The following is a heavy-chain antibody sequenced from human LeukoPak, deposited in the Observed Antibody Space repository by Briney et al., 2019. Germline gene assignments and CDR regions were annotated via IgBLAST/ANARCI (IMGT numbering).Heavy chain of an antibody. Sequence: SETLSLTCTVSGGSVSSGSYYWSWTRQPPGKGLEWIGYIYYSGSTNYNPSLKSRVTISVDTSKNQFSLKLSSVTAADTAVYYCARVSPSGVASPVYYYYGMDVWGQGTTVTVSS. V-gene: IGHV4-61*01. CDR3: ARVSPSGVASPVYYYYGMDV. D-gene: IGHD3-3*01. J-gene: IGHJ6*02. CDR2: IYYSGST. CDR1: GGSVSSGSYY.